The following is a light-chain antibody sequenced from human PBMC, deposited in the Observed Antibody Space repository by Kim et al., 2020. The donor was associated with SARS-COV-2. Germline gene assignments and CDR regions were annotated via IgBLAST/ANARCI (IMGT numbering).Light chain of an antibody. CDR3: QSHDSRLITYV. Sequence: QRVTISCTGSSSNIGAGYDVQWYQQVPATAPKLLIFGSSNRPSGVPDRFSGAKSGTSASLAITGLQAEDEADYYCQSHDSRLITYVFGSGTKVTVL. V-gene: IGLV1-40*01. J-gene: IGLJ1*01. CDR1: SSNIGAGYD. CDR2: GSS.